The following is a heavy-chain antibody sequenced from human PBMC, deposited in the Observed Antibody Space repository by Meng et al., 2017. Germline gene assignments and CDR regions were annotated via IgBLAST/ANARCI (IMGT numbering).Heavy chain of an antibody. CDR2: IIPILGIA. Sequence: SVKVSCKASGGTFSSYTISWVRQAPGQGLEWRGRIIPILGIANYAQKSQGRVTITADKSTSTAYMELSSLRSEDTAVYYCATDYYGSGRSHGYWGQGTLVTVSS. CDR3: ATDYYGSGRSHGY. V-gene: IGHV1-69*02. J-gene: IGHJ4*02. CDR1: GGTFSSYT. D-gene: IGHD3-10*01.